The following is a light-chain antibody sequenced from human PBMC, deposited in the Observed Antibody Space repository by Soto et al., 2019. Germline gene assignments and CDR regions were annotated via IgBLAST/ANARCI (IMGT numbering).Light chain of an antibody. CDR3: QQRTNSPPVT. V-gene: IGKV3-11*01. J-gene: IGKJ4*01. CDR2: DAS. CDR1: QSVGSY. Sequence: EIVLTQSPATLSLSLGETATLSCRASQSVGSYLAWYQQKPGQAPRLLIYDASTRATGIPARFSGSGSGTDFTLTISSLEPGDFAVYYCQQRTNSPPVTFGGGTKVEIK.